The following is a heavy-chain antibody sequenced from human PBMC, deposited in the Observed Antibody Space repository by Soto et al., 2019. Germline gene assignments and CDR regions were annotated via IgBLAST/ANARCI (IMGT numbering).Heavy chain of an antibody. V-gene: IGHV4-39*01. D-gene: IGHD5-18*01. Sequence: SETLSLTCTVSGGSISSSSYYWGWIRQPPGKGLEWIGSIYYSGSTYYNPSLKSRVTISVDTSKNQFSLKLSSVTAADTAVYYCARYQLILYYYGMDVWGQGTTVTVSS. CDR1: GGSISSSSYY. CDR3: ARYQLILYYYGMDV. J-gene: IGHJ6*02. CDR2: IYYSGST.